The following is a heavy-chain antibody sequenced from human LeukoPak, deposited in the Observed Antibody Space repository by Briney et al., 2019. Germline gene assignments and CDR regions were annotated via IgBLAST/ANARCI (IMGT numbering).Heavy chain of an antibody. Sequence: PSHTLSLTCTLSCGSISSSSYCWGWIRQPPGKGLEWFGSIFFSWGTYYHPCLKSRVPISIDTSKNQFYVKLSSVTAADTAVYYCARLRGYSYGWGPYYYYMDVWGKGTTVTVSS. CDR2: IFFSWGT. V-gene: IGHV4-39*07. D-gene: IGHD5-18*01. CDR3: ARLRGYSYGWGPYYYYMDV. CDR1: CGSISSSSYC. J-gene: IGHJ6*03.